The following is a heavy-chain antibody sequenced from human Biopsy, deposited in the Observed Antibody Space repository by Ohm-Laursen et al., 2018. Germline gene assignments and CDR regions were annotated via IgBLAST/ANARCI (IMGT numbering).Heavy chain of an antibody. CDR2: AYYTGST. V-gene: IGHV4-59*01. Sequence: ETLSLTCTVSGDSISSYYWSWIRQPPGKGLQWIGYAYYTGSTDYNPSLQSRVTISVDTSKNHFSLRLRSVTPADTAIYYCARDRGHYSDRTVPGYFDLWGRGTLVTVSS. CDR3: ARDRGHYSDRTVPGYFDL. D-gene: IGHD3-22*01. CDR1: GDSISSYY. J-gene: IGHJ2*01.